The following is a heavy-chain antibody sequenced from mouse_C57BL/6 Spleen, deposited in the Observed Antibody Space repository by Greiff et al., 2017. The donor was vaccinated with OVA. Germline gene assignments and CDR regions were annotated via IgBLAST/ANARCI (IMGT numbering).Heavy chain of an antibody. Sequence: QVQLKQSGAELVRPGTSVKVSCKASGYAFTNYLIEWVKQRPGQGLEWIGVINPGSGGTNYNEKFKGKATLTADKSSSTAYMQLSSLTSEDSAVYFCARHYDYLYAMDYWGQGTSVTVSS. D-gene: IGHD2-4*01. V-gene: IGHV1-54*01. CDR3: ARHYDYLYAMDY. J-gene: IGHJ4*01. CDR1: GYAFTNYL. CDR2: INPGSGGT.